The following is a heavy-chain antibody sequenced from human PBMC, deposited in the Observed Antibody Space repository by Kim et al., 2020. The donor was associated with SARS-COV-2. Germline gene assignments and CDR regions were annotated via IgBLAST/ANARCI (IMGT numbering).Heavy chain of an antibody. J-gene: IGHJ6*02. V-gene: IGHV3-23*01. Sequence: FYSDCVKGQFTIPRENSQTVVYLQMNSLRAEDTAIYYCAKRLASSALDVWGQGTTVTVSS. CDR3: AKRLASSALDV. D-gene: IGHD6-6*01.